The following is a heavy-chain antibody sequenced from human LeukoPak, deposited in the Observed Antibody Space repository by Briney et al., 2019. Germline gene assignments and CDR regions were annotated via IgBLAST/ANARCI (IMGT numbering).Heavy chain of an antibody. CDR2: ISYGGSNK. CDR1: GFTFSSYG. Sequence: PGRSLRLSCAASGFTFSSYGMHWVRQAPGKGLEWVAVISYGGSNKYYADSVKGRFTISRDNSKNTLYLQMNSLRAEDTAVYYCAISPVAGTGWFDYWGQGTLVTVSS. J-gene: IGHJ4*02. D-gene: IGHD6-19*01. CDR3: AISPVAGTGWFDY. V-gene: IGHV3-30*03.